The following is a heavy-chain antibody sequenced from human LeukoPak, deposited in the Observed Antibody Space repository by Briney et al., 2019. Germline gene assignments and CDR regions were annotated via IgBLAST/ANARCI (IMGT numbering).Heavy chain of an antibody. CDR2: IYYSGTT. J-gene: IGHJ3*02. V-gene: IGHV4-59*12. CDR3: AKSLMVRGAHQGGAFDI. Sequence: SETLSLTCTVSGGSISSYYWSWIRQPPGKGLEWIGYIYYSGTTNYNPSLKSRVTISVDTSKNQFSLKLSSVTPEDTAVYYCAKSLMVRGAHQGGAFDIWGQGTMVTVSS. D-gene: IGHD3-10*01. CDR1: GGSISSYY.